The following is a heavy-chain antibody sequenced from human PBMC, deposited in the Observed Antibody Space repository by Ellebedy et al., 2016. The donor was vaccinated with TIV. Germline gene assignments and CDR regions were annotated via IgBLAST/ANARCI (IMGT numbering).Heavy chain of an antibody. V-gene: IGHV3-7*01. CDR1: GFSFRSYW. J-gene: IGHJ5*02. CDR2: IYQDGSDE. CDR3: ARRGSYGDYAVQINSWFDP. D-gene: IGHD4-17*01. Sequence: GESLKISCAASGFSFRSYWMSWVRQAPGKGLEWVANIYQDGSDEYYVDSVKGRFTISRDNDNKALFLQMNSLRVEDTAVYYCARRGSYGDYAVQINSWFDPWGQGTLVTDSS.